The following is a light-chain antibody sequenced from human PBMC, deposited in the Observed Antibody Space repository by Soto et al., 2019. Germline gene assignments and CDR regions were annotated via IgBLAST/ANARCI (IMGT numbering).Light chain of an antibody. CDR2: DAS. CDR3: QQYNCYLWT. J-gene: IGKJ1*01. Sequence: DIQMPQSPSSLSASVGDRVTITCRASQRISSWLAWYQQKPGKAPKLLIYDASSLESGVPSRFSGSGSGTEFTLTISSLQPDDFATYYCQQYNCYLWTVGQGTNGDIK. V-gene: IGKV1-5*01. CDR1: QRISSW.